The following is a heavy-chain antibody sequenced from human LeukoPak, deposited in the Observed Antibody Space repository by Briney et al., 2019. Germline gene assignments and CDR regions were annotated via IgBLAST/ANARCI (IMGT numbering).Heavy chain of an antibody. CDR1: GFTFRSYS. Sequence: GGSLRLSCAASGFTFRSYSMHWVRQAPGKGLEWVSWITSSSDSIYYADSVKGRFTISRDNAKNSLYLQMNSLRDEDTAVYYCSSESRYWGQGTLVIVSS. CDR2: ITSSSDSI. V-gene: IGHV3-48*02. D-gene: IGHD3-22*01. CDR3: SSESRY. J-gene: IGHJ4*02.